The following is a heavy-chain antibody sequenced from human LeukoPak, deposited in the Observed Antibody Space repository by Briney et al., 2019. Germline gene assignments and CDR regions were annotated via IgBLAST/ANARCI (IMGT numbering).Heavy chain of an antibody. J-gene: IGHJ6*02. Sequence: GGSLRLSCAASGFTFSSYEINWVRQAPGKGLEWVSYISSSGSTIYYADSVKGRFTISRDNAKNPLYLQMNSLRAEYTGVYKCARERDFWSGYDSGRYGMYVWGQGTTVTVSS. CDR2: ISSSGSTI. V-gene: IGHV3-48*03. D-gene: IGHD3-3*01. CDR1: GFTFSSYE. CDR3: ARERDFWSGYDSGRYGMYV.